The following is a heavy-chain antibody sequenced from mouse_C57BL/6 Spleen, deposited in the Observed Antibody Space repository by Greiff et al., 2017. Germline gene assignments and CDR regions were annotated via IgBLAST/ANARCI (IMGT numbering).Heavy chain of an antibody. CDR3: ARQGDYDGAYFDY. CDR2: INPSTGGT. Sequence: VQLQQSGPELVKPGASVKISCKASGYSFTGYYMNWVKRSPEKSLEWIGEINPSTGGTTYNQKFKAKATLTVDKSSSTAYMQLKSLTSEDSAVYYCARQGDYDGAYFDYWGQGTTLTVSS. D-gene: IGHD2-4*01. V-gene: IGHV1-42*01. J-gene: IGHJ2*01. CDR1: GYSFTGYY.